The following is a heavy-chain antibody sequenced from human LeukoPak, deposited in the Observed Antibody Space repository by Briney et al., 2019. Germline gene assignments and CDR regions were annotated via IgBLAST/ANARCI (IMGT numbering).Heavy chain of an antibody. V-gene: IGHV4-34*01. Sequence: SETLSLTCAVYGGSFSGYYWSWIRQPPGKGLEWIGEINHSGSTNYNPSPKSRVTISVDTSKNQFSLKLSSVTAADTAVDYCARGFRYYYGSGSYPFDYWGQGTLVTVSS. D-gene: IGHD3-10*01. CDR3: ARGFRYYYGSGSYPFDY. J-gene: IGHJ4*02. CDR2: INHSGST. CDR1: GGSFSGYY.